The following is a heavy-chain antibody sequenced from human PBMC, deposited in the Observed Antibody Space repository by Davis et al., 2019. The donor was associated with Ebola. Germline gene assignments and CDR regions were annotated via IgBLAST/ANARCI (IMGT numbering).Heavy chain of an antibody. CDR3: ARDDYVWGSYRYGY. Sequence: ASVKVSCKASGYTLTSYAMYWVRQAPGQRLEYMGWINPGNGNTQYSQKFQGRVTITRDTSASTVYMELSSLRSEDTAVYYCARDDYVWGSYRYGYWGQGTLVTVSS. V-gene: IGHV1-3*01. CDR1: GYTLTSYA. J-gene: IGHJ4*02. CDR2: INPGNGNT. D-gene: IGHD3-16*02.